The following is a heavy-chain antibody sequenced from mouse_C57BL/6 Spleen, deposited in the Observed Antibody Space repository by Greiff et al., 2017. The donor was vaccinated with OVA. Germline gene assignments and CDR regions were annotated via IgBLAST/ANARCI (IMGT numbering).Heavy chain of an antibody. D-gene: IGHD2-4*01. J-gene: IGHJ2*01. CDR3: AREDYDYDEEYYFDY. V-gene: IGHV1-78*01. Sequence: VQLQQSDAELVKPGASVKISCKVSGYTFTDHTIHWMKQRPEQGLEWIGYIYPRDGSTKYNEKFKGKATLTADKSSSTAYMQLNSLTSEDSAVYCCAREDYDYDEEYYFDYWGQGTTLTVSS. CDR2: IYPRDGST. CDR1: GYTFTDHT.